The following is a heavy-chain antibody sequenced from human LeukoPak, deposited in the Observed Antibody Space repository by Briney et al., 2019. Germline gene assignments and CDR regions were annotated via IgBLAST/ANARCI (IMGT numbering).Heavy chain of an antibody. CDR2: IYYSGST. Sequence: SETLSLTCTVSGGSISSSSFYWGWIRQPPGRGLEWIGSIYYSGSTSCNPSLKSRVTISVDTSKNQFSLNLRSVTAADTAVYYCSTGMLRGLAQVFLDYWGQGTLVTVSS. J-gene: IGHJ4*02. CDR3: STGMLRGLAQVFLDY. CDR1: GGSISSSSFY. V-gene: IGHV4-39*07. D-gene: IGHD3-10*01.